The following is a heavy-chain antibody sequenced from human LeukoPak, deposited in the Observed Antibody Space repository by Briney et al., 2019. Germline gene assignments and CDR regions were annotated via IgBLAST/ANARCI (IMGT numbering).Heavy chain of an antibody. V-gene: IGHV1-69*01. CDR3: ARDWCEAARPPPFYGMDV. CDR2: IIPIFGTA. CDR1: GGTFSSYA. J-gene: IGHJ6*02. D-gene: IGHD6-6*01. Sequence: GGSLRLSCAASGGTFSSYAISWVRQAPGQGLEWMGGIIPIFGTANYAQKFQGRVTITADESTSTAYMELSSLRSEDTAVYYCARDWCEAARPPPFYGMDVWGQGTTVTVSS.